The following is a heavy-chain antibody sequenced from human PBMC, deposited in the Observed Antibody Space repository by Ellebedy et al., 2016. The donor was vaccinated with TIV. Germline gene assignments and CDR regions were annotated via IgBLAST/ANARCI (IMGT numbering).Heavy chain of an antibody. J-gene: IGHJ3*02. CDR1: GFSISRHW. D-gene: IGHD2-15*01. CDR3: ARLIGGTCQCAFDI. CDR2: INQHGGEK. Sequence: GESLKISCAASGFSISRHWMSWVRQGPGKGLEWVANINQHGGEKNYVDSVRGRFTISRDNAKNSLYLQMNSLRAKDTAVYYCARLIGGTCQCAFDIWGQGTMVTVSS. V-gene: IGHV3-7*01.